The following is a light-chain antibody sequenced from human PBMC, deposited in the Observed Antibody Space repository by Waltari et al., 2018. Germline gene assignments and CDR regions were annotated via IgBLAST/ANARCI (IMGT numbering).Light chain of an antibody. J-gene: IGKJ4*01. V-gene: IGKV3-11*01. CDR1: QSVSSY. CDR2: DAS. Sequence: EIVLTQSPATLSLSPGERATLSCRASQSVSSYLAWYQQKPGQATRPLIYDASNRAAGIPARCSGSGSGTVFTLTISSLEPEDFAVYYCQQRSNWLTFGGGTKVEIK. CDR3: QQRSNWLT.